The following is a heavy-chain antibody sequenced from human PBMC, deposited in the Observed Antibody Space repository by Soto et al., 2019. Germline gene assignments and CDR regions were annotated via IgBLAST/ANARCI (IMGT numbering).Heavy chain of an antibody. D-gene: IGHD3-9*01. CDR2: ISAYNGNT. Sequence: GASVKVSCKASGYTFTSYGISWVRQAPGQGLEWMGWISAYNGNTNYAQKLQGRVTMTTDTSTSTAYMELRSLRSDDTAVYYCARGLRYFDWLPSWDYWGQGTLVTVSS. V-gene: IGHV1-18*01. J-gene: IGHJ4*02. CDR1: GYTFTSYG. CDR3: ARGLRYFDWLPSWDY.